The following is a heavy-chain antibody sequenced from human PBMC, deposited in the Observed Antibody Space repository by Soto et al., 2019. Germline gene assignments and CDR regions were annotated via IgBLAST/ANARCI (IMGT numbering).Heavy chain of an antibody. CDR2: IWYDGSQK. CDR3: SLDLGGYGDYVFDY. J-gene: IGHJ4*02. CDR1: GFTFSSYG. V-gene: IGHV3-33*03. Sequence: PGGSLRLSCAASGFTFSSYGMQWVRLAPGKGLEWVAVIWYDGSQKYYVDSVKGRFIVSRDNSKNTLYLQMDSLRGDDTAIYYCSLDLGGYGDYVFDYWGQGTLVTVSS. D-gene: IGHD4-17*01.